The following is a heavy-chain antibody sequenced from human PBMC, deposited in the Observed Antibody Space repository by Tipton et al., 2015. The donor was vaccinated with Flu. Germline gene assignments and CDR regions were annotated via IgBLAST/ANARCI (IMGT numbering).Heavy chain of an antibody. CDR2: IYHSGST. CDR3: ARSTTVVTQRGYFQH. Sequence: GLVKPSETLSLTCAVSGYSISSGYYWGWIRQPPGKGLEWIGSIYHSGSTYYNPSLKSRVTISVDTSKNQFSLKLSSVSAADTAVYYCARSTTVVTQRGYFQHWGQGSLVTVSS. J-gene: IGHJ1*01. D-gene: IGHD4-23*01. V-gene: IGHV4-38-2*01. CDR1: GYSISSGYY.